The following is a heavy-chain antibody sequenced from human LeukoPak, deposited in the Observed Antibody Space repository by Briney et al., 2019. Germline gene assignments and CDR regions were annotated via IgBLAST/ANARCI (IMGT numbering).Heavy chain of an antibody. J-gene: IGHJ4*02. Sequence: SETLSLTCTVSGGSISSYYWSWIRQPPGKGLEWIGYIYYSGSTNYNPSLKSRVTISVDTSKNQFSLKLSSVTAADTAVYYCASLAPFDYWGQGTLVTVSS. CDR2: IYYSGST. V-gene: IGHV4-59*01. CDR3: ASLAPFDY. CDR1: GGSISSYY. D-gene: IGHD3-3*02.